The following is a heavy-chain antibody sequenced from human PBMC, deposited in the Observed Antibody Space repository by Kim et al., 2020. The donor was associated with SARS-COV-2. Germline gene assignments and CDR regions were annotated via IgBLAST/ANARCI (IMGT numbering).Heavy chain of an antibody. CDR1: GFTFSNAW. J-gene: IGHJ4*02. D-gene: IGHD3-16*02. V-gene: IGHV3-15*01. CDR3: TTAPYDYVWRSYRGDQ. CDR2: IKSKTDGGTT. Sequence: GGSLRLSCAASGFTFSNAWMSWVRQAPGKGLEWVGRIKSKTDGGTTDYAAPVKGRFTISRDDSKNTLYLQMNSLKTEDTAVYYCTTAPYDYVWRSYRGDQWGEGTLVTVSS.